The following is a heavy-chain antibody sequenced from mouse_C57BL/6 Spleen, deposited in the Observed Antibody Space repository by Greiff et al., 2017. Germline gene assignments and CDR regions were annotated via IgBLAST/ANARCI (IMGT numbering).Heavy chain of an antibody. D-gene: IGHD1-1*01. CDR1: GFTFTSYC. V-gene: IGHV1-52*01. Sequence: QVQLQQPGAELVRPGSSVKLSCKASGFTFTSYCMHWVKQRPIQGLEWIGNIDPSDGETHYTQKFKDKATMTVDKASSPAYTPLSSLTSEDSAVYYGGYTTVEGAMDNWGQGTSVTVSA. CDR2: IDPSDGET. CDR3: GYTTVEGAMDN. J-gene: IGHJ4*01.